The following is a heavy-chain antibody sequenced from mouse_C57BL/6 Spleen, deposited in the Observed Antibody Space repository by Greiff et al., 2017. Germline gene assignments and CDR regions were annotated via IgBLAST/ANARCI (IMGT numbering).Heavy chain of an antibody. CDR2: INPSRGYT. Sequence: QVQLQQSGAELAKPGASVRLSCKASGTTFTGYWMHWLKQRPGRGLEWIGYINPSRGYTKYNQKFKEKATLTADKSSSTAYMQLSSLTYEDSAVYYCARIYDGYYGEFAYWGQGTLVTVSA. D-gene: IGHD2-3*01. V-gene: IGHV1-7*01. J-gene: IGHJ3*01. CDR1: GTTFTGYW. CDR3: ARIYDGYYGEFAY.